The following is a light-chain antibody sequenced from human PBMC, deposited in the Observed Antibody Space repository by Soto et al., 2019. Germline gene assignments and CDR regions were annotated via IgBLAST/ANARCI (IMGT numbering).Light chain of an antibody. CDR1: QSVLCRPTNQHF. Sequence: DIVMTQSPDSLAVSLGERATINFESSQSVLCRPTNQHFLAWYQQKPVQPPKLLIYWATIRESGRPDRFSGSGSGTDLTLSITDLPAEDVAVYFCQQYCDSPWTFGRGTKVHI. V-gene: IGKV4-1*01. CDR2: WAT. CDR3: QQYCDSPWT. J-gene: IGKJ1*01.